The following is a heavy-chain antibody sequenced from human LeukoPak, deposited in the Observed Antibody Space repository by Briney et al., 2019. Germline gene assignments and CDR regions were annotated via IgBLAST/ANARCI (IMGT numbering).Heavy chain of an antibody. CDR2: IWYDGSNQ. J-gene: IGHJ4*02. CDR1: GLTFSSYG. Sequence: GGSLRLSCAASGLTFSSYGMHWVRQAPGKGLEWMAVIWYDGSNQYYADSVKGRFTISRDNSKNTLYLQMNSLRAEDTAVYYCARDIGDSYGSPFDFWGQGTQVTVSS. V-gene: IGHV3-33*01. D-gene: IGHD5-18*01. CDR3: ARDIGDSYGSPFDF.